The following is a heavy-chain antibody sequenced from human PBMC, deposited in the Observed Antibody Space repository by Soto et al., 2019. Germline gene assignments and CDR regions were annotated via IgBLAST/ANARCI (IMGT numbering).Heavy chain of an antibody. CDR3: ARHNYGSGSTYFDY. Sequence: SETLSLTCSVSGGSISSDPYSWGWIRQPPGKGLEWIGSFHYSGRTYYSPSLESRVTISVDTSKNQFSLKLNSMTAADTAVYYCARHNYGSGSTYFDYWGQGTLVTVSS. J-gene: IGHJ4*02. CDR1: GGSISSDPYS. CDR2: FHYSGRT. D-gene: IGHD3-10*01. V-gene: IGHV4-39*01.